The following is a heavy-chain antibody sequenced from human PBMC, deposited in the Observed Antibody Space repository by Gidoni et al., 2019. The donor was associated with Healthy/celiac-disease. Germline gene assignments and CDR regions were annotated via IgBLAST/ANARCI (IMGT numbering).Heavy chain of an antibody. CDR3: ARGRSWYVGNWFDP. CDR2: VNPNSGNT. V-gene: IGHV1-8*01. J-gene: IGHJ5*02. CDR1: GYTFTSYD. Sequence: QVQLVQSGAEVKKPGAAVKVSCKASGYTFTSYDINWVRQATGQGLEWMGWVNPNSGNTGYAQKFQGRVTMTRNTSISTAYMELSSLRSEDTAVYYCARGRSWYVGNWFDPWGQGTLVTVSS. D-gene: IGHD6-13*01.